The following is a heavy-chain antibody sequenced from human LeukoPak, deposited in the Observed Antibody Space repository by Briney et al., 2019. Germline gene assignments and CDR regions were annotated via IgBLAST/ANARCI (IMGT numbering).Heavy chain of an antibody. CDR1: GYTFSDYD. Sequence: ASVEVSCKTSGYTFSDYDIRWLRQAPGQGLEWMGWIKPNGGVTNYARNFQGRITMTRDTSISTAFMELSSLRSDDTAVYYCARPSYCGAGCYYYFDYWGQGTLVTVSS. V-gene: IGHV1-2*02. D-gene: IGHD2-21*02. J-gene: IGHJ4*02. CDR2: IKPNGGVT. CDR3: ARPSYCGAGCYYYFDY.